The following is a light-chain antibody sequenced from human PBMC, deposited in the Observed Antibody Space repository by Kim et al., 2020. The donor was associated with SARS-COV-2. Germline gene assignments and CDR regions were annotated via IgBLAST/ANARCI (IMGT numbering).Light chain of an antibody. CDR3: QQYYTTPLT. Sequence: DIVMTQSPDSLAMSLGERATINCKSSQSLLYSSNNKNYLAWYQQKPGQPPKLLIYWVSTRESGVPDRFSGSGSGTDFTLTTSSLQAEDVAIYYCQQYYTTPLTFGGGTKVDIK. CDR1: QSLLYSSNNKNY. CDR2: WVS. V-gene: IGKV4-1*01. J-gene: IGKJ4*01.